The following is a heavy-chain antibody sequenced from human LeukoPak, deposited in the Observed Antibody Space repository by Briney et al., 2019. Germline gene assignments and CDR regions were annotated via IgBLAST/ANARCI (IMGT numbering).Heavy chain of an antibody. CDR3: ARVHCSGGSCYPSRYFQH. Sequence: GASVKVSCKASGYTFTSYGISWVRQAPGLGLEWMGWISAYNGNTNYAQKLQGRVTMTTDTSTSTAYMELRSLRSDDTAVYYCARVHCSGGSCYPSRYFQHWGQGTLVTVSS. D-gene: IGHD2-15*01. CDR2: ISAYNGNT. CDR1: GYTFTSYG. V-gene: IGHV1-18*01. J-gene: IGHJ1*01.